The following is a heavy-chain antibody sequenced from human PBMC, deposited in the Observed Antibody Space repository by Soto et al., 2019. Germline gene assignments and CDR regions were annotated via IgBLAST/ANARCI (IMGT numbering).Heavy chain of an antibody. J-gene: IGHJ5*02. CDR3: ARGYCSSTSCYKYNWFDP. D-gene: IGHD2-2*02. Sequence: ASGKVSCKASGYTFTSYGSSWVRQAPGQGLEWMGWINPNSGGTNYAQKFQGRVTMTRDTSISTAYMELSRLRSDDTAVYYCARGYCSSTSCYKYNWFDPWGQGTLVTVSS. V-gene: IGHV1-2*02. CDR1: GYTFTSYG. CDR2: INPNSGGT.